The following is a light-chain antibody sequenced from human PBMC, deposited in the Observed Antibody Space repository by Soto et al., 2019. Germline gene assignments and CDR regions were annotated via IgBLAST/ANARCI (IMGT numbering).Light chain of an antibody. CDR1: QDISTW. CDR3: QQANSFPLT. J-gene: IGKJ4*01. Sequence: DIQMTQSPSSVSASVGDRVTITCRASQDISTWVAWYQQKPGKAPNLLIYAASTLQSGVPSRFSGSGSGTDFTLTISSLQPEDFATYYCQQANSFPLTFGGGTKVVIK. CDR2: AAS. V-gene: IGKV1D-12*01.